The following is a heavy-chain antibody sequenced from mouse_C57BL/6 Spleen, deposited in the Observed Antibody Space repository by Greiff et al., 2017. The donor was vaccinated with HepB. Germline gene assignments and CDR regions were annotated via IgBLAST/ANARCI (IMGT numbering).Heavy chain of an antibody. Sequence: QLQQPGAELVKPGASVKLSCKASGYTFTSYWMHWVKQRPGQGLEWIGMIHPNSGSTNYNEKFKSKATLTVDKSSSTAYMQLSSLTSEDSAVYYCARDYGTPAWFAYWGQGTLVTVSA. J-gene: IGHJ3*01. CDR1: GYTFTSYW. D-gene: IGHD1-1*01. CDR3: ARDYGTPAWFAY. CDR2: IHPNSGST. V-gene: IGHV1-64*01.